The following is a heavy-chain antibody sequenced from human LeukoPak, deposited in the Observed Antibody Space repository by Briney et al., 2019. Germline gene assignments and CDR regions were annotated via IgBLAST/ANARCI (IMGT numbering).Heavy chain of an antibody. CDR3: TREKGSGGGWFGY. D-gene: IGHD4-23*01. CDR2: IGGSSIPR. V-gene: IGHV3-48*02. Sequence: PGGSLSLSCAASGLSLSTYSMNWVRQAPGTRLEWVACIGGSSIPRYYADSAKGRFTISRDNAKNSLYLLMNSLTDEDTAVYYCTREKGSGGGWFGYWGRGALVTVSS. J-gene: IGHJ5*01. CDR1: GLSLSTYS.